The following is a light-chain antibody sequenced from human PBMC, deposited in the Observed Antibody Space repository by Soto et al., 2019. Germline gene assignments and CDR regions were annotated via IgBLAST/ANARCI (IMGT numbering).Light chain of an antibody. CDR2: AAS. Sequence: DIQMTQSPSSLSASVGDRFTITCRASQGISNYLAWYQQKPGKVPKLLIYAASTLQSGVPSRFSGSGSGTDFTLTISSLQPEDFATYFCQQSYSTPPWTFGQGTKVDIK. V-gene: IGKV1-27*01. CDR3: QQSYSTPPWT. J-gene: IGKJ1*01. CDR1: QGISNY.